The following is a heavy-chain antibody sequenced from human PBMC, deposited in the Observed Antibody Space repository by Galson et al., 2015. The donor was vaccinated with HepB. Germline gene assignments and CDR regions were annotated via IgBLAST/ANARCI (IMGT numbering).Heavy chain of an antibody. CDR1: GYTFTSYG. Sequence: SVKVSCKASGYTFTSYGISWVRQAPGQGLEWMGWISAYNGNTNYAQKLQGRVTMTTDTSTSTAYMELRSLRSDDTAVYYCARDQASASGSYWDQNWFDPWGQGTLVTVSS. D-gene: IGHD1-26*01. CDR3: ARDQASASGSYWDQNWFDP. CDR2: ISAYNGNT. J-gene: IGHJ5*02. V-gene: IGHV1-18*01.